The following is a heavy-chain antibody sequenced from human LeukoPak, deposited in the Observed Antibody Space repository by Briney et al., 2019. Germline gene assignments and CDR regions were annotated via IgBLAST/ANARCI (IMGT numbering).Heavy chain of an antibody. CDR1: GFTFSSYA. V-gene: IGHV3-23*01. D-gene: IGHD3-3*01. CDR2: ISGSGGST. CDR3: AKGLMATYYDFWSGYFLDY. Sequence: GGSLRLSCAASGFTFSSYAMSWVRQAPGKGLEWVSAISGSGGSTYYADSVKGRFTISRDNSKNTLYLQMNSLRAEDTAVYYCAKGLMATYYDFWSGYFLDYWGQGTLVTVSS. J-gene: IGHJ4*02.